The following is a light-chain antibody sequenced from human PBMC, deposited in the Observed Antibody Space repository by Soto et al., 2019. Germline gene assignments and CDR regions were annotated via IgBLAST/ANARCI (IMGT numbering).Light chain of an antibody. Sequence: DIQLTQSPSFLSASVGDRVTITCRASQGIAGSLAWYQQKPGKPPKLLIYAESTLQSGVPSRFSGSGSGTRGTLTISSLQPADFATYYCQQVKSYPRTFGGGTRVEIK. CDR3: QQVKSYPRT. CDR2: AES. J-gene: IGKJ4*01. V-gene: IGKV1-9*01. CDR1: QGIAGS.